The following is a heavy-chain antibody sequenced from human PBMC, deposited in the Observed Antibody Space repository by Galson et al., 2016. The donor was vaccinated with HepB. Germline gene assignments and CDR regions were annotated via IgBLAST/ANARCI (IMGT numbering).Heavy chain of an antibody. J-gene: IGHJ4*02. D-gene: IGHD7-27*01. CDR3: AKPLGVRGDYFDY. CDR2: VAYDGSNK. V-gene: IGHV3-30*18. CDR1: GFSFDDYA. Sequence: SLRLSCAASGFSFDDYAMHWVRQAPAKGLEWVAAVAYDGSNKYYTDSVRGRFAISRDNSKNTLYLQMDSLRTEDTAVYYCAKPLGVRGDYFDYWGQGTLVTVSS.